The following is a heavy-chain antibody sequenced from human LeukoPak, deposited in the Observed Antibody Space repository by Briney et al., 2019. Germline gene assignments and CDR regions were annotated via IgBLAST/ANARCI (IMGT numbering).Heavy chain of an antibody. CDR2: ISAYNGNT. CDR1: GYTFTSYG. Sequence: GASVKVSCKASGYTFTSYGISWVRQAPGQGLEWMGWISAYNGNTNYAQKLQGRVTMTTDTSTSTAYMELRSLRSDDTAVYYCARGASSWSYYYYYMDVWGKGTTVTVSS. D-gene: IGHD6-13*01. V-gene: IGHV1-18*04. CDR3: ARGASSWSYYYYYMDV. J-gene: IGHJ6*03.